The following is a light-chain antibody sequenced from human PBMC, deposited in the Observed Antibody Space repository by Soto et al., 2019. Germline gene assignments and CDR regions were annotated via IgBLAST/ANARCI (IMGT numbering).Light chain of an antibody. Sequence: ENVLTQSPATLSLSPGEGATLSCRASESVGSDLAWYQQKPGQPPRLLIYDVSGSATGLPARFSGSGSGTDFTPTNSSLVPEYVAVYYCQYRDSWRLTFGGGTNVEIK. CDR3: QYRDSWRLT. V-gene: IGKV3-11*01. CDR2: DVS. J-gene: IGKJ4*01. CDR1: ESVGSD.